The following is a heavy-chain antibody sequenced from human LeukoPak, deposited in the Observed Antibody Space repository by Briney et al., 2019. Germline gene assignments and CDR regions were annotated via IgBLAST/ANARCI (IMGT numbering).Heavy chain of an antibody. CDR3: AKDYSPGPAYYFDY. J-gene: IGHJ4*02. CDR1: GFTFSSYA. CDR2: ISGSGGST. V-gene: IGHV3-23*01. Sequence: GGSLRLSCAASGFTFSSYAMSWVRRAPGKGLEWVSAISGSGGSTYYADSVKGRFTISRDNSKNTLYLQMNSLRAEDTAVYYCAKDYSPGPAYYFDYWGQGTLVTVSS. D-gene: IGHD1-1*01.